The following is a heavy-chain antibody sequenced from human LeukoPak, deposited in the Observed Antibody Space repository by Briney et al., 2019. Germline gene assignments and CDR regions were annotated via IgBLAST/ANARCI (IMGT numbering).Heavy chain of an antibody. CDR3: AKDFTPDGIWDIDY. V-gene: IGHV3-23*01. CDR1: GFTFSKYT. CDR2: IYGGGSGST. J-gene: IGHJ4*02. Sequence: GGSLRFSCVASGFTFSKYTMSWVRQAPGKGLEWVSGIYGGGSGSTFYAESVKGRFTISRDNSKNTLYLQMNSLRDEDTAIYYCAKDFTPDGIWDIDYWGRGTLITVSS. D-gene: IGHD1-14*01.